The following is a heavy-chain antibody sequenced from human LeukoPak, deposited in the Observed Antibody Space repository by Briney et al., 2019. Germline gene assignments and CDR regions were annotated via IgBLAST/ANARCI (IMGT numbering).Heavy chain of an antibody. Sequence: GGSLRLSCAASGFIFSSYSMNWVRQAPGKGLEWVSSISSSSSYIYYADSVKGRFTISRDNAKNSLYLQMNSLRAEDTAVYYCARSQYSSSWYGWFDPWGQGTLVTVSS. CDR3: ARSQYSSSWYGWFDP. CDR1: GFIFSSYS. CDR2: ISSSSSYI. J-gene: IGHJ5*02. D-gene: IGHD6-13*01. V-gene: IGHV3-21*01.